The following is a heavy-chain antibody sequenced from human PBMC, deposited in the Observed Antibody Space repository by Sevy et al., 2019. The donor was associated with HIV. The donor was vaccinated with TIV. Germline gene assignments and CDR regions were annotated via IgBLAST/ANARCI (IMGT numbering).Heavy chain of an antibody. CDR2: IXPGDSDT. Sequence: GESLKISCKGSXXXFTSYWIGWVRQXPGKGLEWMGIIXPGDSDTRYSPSFQGQVTISADKSISTAYLQWSSLKASDTAMYYCAREKSYYYDSSGYYPSXXNXWGQGTLVTVSS. CDR3: AREKSYYYDSSGYYPSXXNX. CDR1: XXXFTSYW. J-gene: IGHJ4*02. D-gene: IGHD3-22*01. V-gene: IGHV5-51*01.